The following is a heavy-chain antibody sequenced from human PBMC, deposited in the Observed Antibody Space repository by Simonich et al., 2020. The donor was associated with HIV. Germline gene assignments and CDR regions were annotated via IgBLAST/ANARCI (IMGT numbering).Heavy chain of an antibody. Sequence: EVQLVESGGGLVEPGGSLRLSCAASGFTFSSYWMHWVRQAPGKGLVWVTRINSDGSSTSYADAVKGRFTISRDNAKNMLYLQMNSLRAEDTAVYYCARAWGDAFDIWGQGTMVTVSS. CDR3: ARAWGDAFDI. J-gene: IGHJ3*02. CDR1: GFTFSSYW. V-gene: IGHV3-74*01. D-gene: IGHD7-27*01. CDR2: INSDGSST.